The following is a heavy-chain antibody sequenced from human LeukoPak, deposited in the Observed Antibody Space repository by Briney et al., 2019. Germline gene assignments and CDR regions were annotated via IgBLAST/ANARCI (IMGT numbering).Heavy chain of an antibody. CDR3: ARVVPPLYHFDY. CDR1: GLTFSSSW. J-gene: IGHJ4*02. V-gene: IGHV3-7*01. Sequence: GGSLRLSCAASGLTFSSSWMRWVRQAPGKGLEWVANIKQDGSEKYYVDSVKGRFTISRDNAKNSLYLQMNSLRAEDTAVYFCARVVPPLYHFDYWGQGTLVTVSS. D-gene: IGHD2-2*02. CDR2: IKQDGSEK.